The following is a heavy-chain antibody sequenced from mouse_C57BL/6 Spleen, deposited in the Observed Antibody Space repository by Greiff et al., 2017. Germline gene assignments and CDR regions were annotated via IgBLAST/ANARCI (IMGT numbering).Heavy chain of an antibody. Sequence: QVQLKESGAELARPGASVKLSCKASGYTFTSYGISWVKQRPGQGLAWIGEICPRGGNTYSNETFKGRATLTAANSYRTAYMQLSSLTSEDSVFYFCTNYYGGGSAWFAYWGQGTLVTVSA. J-gene: IGHJ3*01. D-gene: IGHD1-1*01. V-gene: IGHV1-81*01. CDR2: ICPRGGNT. CDR3: TNYYGGGSAWFAY. CDR1: GYTFTSYG.